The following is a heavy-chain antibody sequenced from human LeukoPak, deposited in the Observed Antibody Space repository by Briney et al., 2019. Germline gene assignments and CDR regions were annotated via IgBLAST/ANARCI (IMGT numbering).Heavy chain of an antibody. CDR1: GYTFTGYY. CDR2: INPNSGGT. CDR3: ARVGHPTDIVAVPAARSDLGTFDY. J-gene: IGHJ4*02. Sequence: ASVKVSCKASGYTFTGYYMHWVRQAPGQGLEWMGWINPNSGGTNYAQKFQGRVTMTRDTSISTAYMELSRLTSDDTAVYYCARVGHPTDIVAVPAARSDLGTFDYWGREPWSPSPQ. D-gene: IGHD2-2*01. V-gene: IGHV1-2*02.